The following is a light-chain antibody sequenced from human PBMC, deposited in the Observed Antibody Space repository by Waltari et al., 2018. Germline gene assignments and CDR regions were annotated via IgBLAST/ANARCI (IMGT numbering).Light chain of an antibody. Sequence: SSELTQDPVVSVALGQTVRITCPGDSLRYYYANWYHQKPGQAPVLVMYGKNNRPSGIPDRFSGSYSGTTASLIITGAQAEDVGDYYCNSRDSRGHPLVFGTGTKVTVL. CDR3: NSRDSRGHPLV. CDR2: GKN. J-gene: IGLJ1*01. CDR1: SLRYYY. V-gene: IGLV3-19*01.